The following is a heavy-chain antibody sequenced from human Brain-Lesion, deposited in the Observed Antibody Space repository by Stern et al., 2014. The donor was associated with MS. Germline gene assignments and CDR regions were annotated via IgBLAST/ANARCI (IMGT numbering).Heavy chain of an antibody. CDR3: ARSTAVPGTTWFDP. D-gene: IGHD6-19*01. CDR2: IYDSGSP. CDR1: GSSISSYY. J-gene: IGHJ5*02. V-gene: IGHV4-4*07. Sequence: QVQLVQSGPGLVKPSETLSLTCTVSGSSISSYYWSWIRQPAGRGLAGIGRIYDSGSPNYNPSLKSRVTMSLDTSKNQFSLMLSSVTAADTAVYYCARSTAVPGTTWFDPWGQGTLVTVSS.